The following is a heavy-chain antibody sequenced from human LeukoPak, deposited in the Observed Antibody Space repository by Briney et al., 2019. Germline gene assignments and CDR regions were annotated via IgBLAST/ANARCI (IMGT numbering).Heavy chain of an antibody. Sequence: SETLSLTCTVSGGSISSYHWSWIRQPPGKGLEWIGYIYYSGGTNYNPSLKSRVSISVDTPKNQFCLKLNSVTAADTAAYYCAIGVSGSYVFDSWGQGTLVTVSS. CDR1: GGSISSYH. CDR2: IYYSGGT. CDR3: AIGVSGSYVFDS. D-gene: IGHD3-16*01. J-gene: IGHJ4*02. V-gene: IGHV4-59*13.